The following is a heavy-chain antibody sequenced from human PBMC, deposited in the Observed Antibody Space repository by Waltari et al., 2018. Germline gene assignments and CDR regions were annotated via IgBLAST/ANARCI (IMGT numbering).Heavy chain of an antibody. J-gene: IGHJ4*02. CDR1: GYTFSRNY. D-gene: IGHD2-2*01. CDR3: AREGDESSSFDY. Sequence: QVHLVQSGAEVKEPGASVKVSCTASGYTFSRNYIHWVRQAPGQGLEWMGIININGGATSYAEKFQGRVTMTRDTSTNTVYMELSSLRSEDTAVYYCAREGDESSSFDYWGQGSLVTVSS. V-gene: IGHV1-46*01. CDR2: ININGGAT.